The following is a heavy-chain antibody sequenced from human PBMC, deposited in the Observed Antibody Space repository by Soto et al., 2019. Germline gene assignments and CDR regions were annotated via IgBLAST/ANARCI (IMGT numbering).Heavy chain of an antibody. CDR3: AHRLGYVPAFDI. CDR2: IYWDDDK. CDR1: GFSLSTSGVG. V-gene: IGHV2-5*02. J-gene: IGHJ3*02. D-gene: IGHD5-12*01. Sequence: QITLKESGPPLVKPTQTLTLTCTFSGFSLSTSGVGVGWIRQPPGKALEWLALIYWDDDKRYSPSLKSRLTITKDTSKNQVVLTMTNMDPVDTATYYCAHRLGYVPAFDIWGQGTMVTVSS.